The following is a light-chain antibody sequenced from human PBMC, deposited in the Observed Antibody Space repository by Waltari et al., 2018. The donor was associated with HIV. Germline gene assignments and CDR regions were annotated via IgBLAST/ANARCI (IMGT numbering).Light chain of an antibody. CDR3: LQTYSTTWT. Sequence: DIQMTQSPSSLSAFVRARVTITCRASQSINNFLTLYQQKPGKAPQVLIYVTSNLQSAVPSRFSGIRAGTDFTLTISSLQPEDSATYYCLQTYSTTWTFGQRTKVEIK. J-gene: IGKJ1*01. V-gene: IGKV1-39*01. CDR2: VTS. CDR1: QSINNF.